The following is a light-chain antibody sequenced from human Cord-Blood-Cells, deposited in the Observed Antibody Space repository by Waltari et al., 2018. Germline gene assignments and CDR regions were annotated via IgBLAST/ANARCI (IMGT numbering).Light chain of an antibody. Sequence: QAVLTQPSSLSASPGASASLTCTLRSGINVGTYRIYWYQQKPGSTPQYLLRYKSDSDKQRASGVPIRFSGSKVASANAGILCFFGRQSEVEADYYCMIWHSSAWVFGGGTKLTVL. V-gene: IGLV5-45*02. J-gene: IGLJ3*02. CDR3: MIWHSSAWV. CDR2: YKSDSDK. CDR1: SGINVGTYR.